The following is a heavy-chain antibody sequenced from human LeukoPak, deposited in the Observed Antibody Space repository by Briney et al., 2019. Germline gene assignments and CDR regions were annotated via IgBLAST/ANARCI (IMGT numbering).Heavy chain of an antibody. CDR3: AKGTGHNWELKFDY. V-gene: IGHV3-33*06. CDR1: GFTFSSYG. CDR2: IWYDGSDK. Sequence: GGSLRLSCAASGFTFSSYGMHWVRQAPGKGLEWVALIWYDGSDKYYADSVKGRFTISRDNSKNTLYLQMNNLRVEDTAVYYCAKGTGHNWELKFDYWGQGTLATVSS. D-gene: IGHD1-20*01. J-gene: IGHJ4*02.